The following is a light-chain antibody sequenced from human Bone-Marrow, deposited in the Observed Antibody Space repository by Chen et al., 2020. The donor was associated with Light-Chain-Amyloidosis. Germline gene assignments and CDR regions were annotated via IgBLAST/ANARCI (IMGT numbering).Light chain of an antibody. CDR2: DVN. V-gene: IGLV2-14*03. J-gene: IGLJ1*01. Sequence: QSALTKPPSGSGPPGQSISISCTGTSSDVGGYNFVSWYQQHPGKAPKLMIFDVNNRPSGVSNRFSGSKSDNTASLTISGLQPEDEADYYCTSYTSSHTYVFGTGTEVTVL. CDR3: TSYTSSHTYV. CDR1: SSDVGGYNF.